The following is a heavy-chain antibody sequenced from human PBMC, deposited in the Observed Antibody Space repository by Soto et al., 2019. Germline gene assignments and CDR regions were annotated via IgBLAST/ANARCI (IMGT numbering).Heavy chain of an antibody. Sequence: GWSLRLSCAASGFTFSSYAMSWVRQAPGKGLEWVSAISGSGGSTYYADSVKGRFTISRDNSKNTLYLQMNSLRAEDTAVYYCAKEAEEGTMVRGGDDAFDIWGQGTMVTVSS. D-gene: IGHD3-10*01. CDR3: AKEAEEGTMVRGGDDAFDI. CDR1: GFTFSSYA. J-gene: IGHJ3*02. V-gene: IGHV3-23*01. CDR2: ISGSGGST.